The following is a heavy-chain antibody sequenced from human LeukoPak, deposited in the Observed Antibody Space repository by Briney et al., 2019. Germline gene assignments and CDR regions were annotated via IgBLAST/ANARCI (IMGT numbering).Heavy chain of an antibody. V-gene: IGHV3-48*01. Sequence: GGSLRLSCAASGFTFSSYSMNWVRQAPGKGLEWVSYISSSSSTIYYEDSVKGRFTISRDNAKNSLYLQMNSLRAEDTAVYYCAKDGARYFDWFKNFDYWGQGTLVTVSS. CDR1: GFTFSSYS. D-gene: IGHD3-9*01. J-gene: IGHJ4*02. CDR2: ISSSSSTI. CDR3: AKDGARYFDWFKNFDY.